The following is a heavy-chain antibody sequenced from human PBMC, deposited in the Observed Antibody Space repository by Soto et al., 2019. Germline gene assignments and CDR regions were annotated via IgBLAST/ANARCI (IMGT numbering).Heavy chain of an antibody. CDR1: GFTFSSYA. D-gene: IGHD2-2*01. V-gene: IGHV3-23*01. CDR3: AKGYCSSTSCFAAVYAFDI. J-gene: IGHJ3*02. CDR2: ISGSGGST. Sequence: SLRLSCAGSGFTFSSYAMSWVRQAPGKGLEWVSAISGSGGSTYYADSVKGRFTISRDNSKNTLYLQMNSLRAEDTAVYYCAKGYCSSTSCFAAVYAFDIWGQGTMVTVSS.